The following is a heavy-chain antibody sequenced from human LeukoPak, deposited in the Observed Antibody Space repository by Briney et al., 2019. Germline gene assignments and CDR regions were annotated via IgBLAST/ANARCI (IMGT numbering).Heavy chain of an antibody. CDR1: GGPFSGYY. V-gene: IGHV4-34*01. CDR2: INHSGST. CDR3: ARDPRH. Sequence: SETLSLTCAVYGGPFSGYYWSWIRQPPGKGLEWIGEINHSGSTNYNPSLKSRVTISVDTSKNQFSLKLSSVTAADTAVYYCARDPRHWGQGTLVTVSS. J-gene: IGHJ4*02.